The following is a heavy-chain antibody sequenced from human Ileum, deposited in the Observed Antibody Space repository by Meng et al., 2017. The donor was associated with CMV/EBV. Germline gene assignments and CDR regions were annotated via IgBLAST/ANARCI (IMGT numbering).Heavy chain of an antibody. V-gene: IGHV3-30*02. CDR1: GITFNFYG. J-gene: IGHJ6*02. CDR2: IRNDERDK. CDR3: AISDTKDVWRDV. Sequence: GESLKISCTGSGITFNFYGVHWVRQAPGKGLEWVSFIRNDERDKKYGGSLSGRLTISRDKSKNTVYLQMDSLRAEDTAIYYCAISDTKDVWRDVWGQGTTVTVSS. D-gene: IGHD3-3*01.